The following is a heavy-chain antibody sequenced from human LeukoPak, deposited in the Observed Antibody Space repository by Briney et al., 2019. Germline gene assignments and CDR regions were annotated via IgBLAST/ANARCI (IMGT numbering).Heavy chain of an antibody. CDR2: IKQDGSEK. J-gene: IGHJ2*01. V-gene: IGHV3-7*03. D-gene: IGHD2-2*01. CDR1: GFTFSSYW. CDR3: AKAKEYCSSTSCPFDL. Sequence: GGSLRLSCAASGFTFSSYWMSWVRQAPGKGLEWVANIKQDGSEKYYVDSVKGRFTISRDNAKNSLYLQMNSLRAEDTALYYCAKAKEYCSSTSCPFDLWGRGTLVTVCS.